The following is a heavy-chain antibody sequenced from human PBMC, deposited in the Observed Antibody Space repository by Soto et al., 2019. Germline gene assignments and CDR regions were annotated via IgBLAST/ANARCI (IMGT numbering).Heavy chain of an antibody. Sequence: QVQLVESGGGVVQPGRSLRLSCAASGFTFSSYAMHWVRQAPGKGLEWVAVISYDGSNKYYADSVKGRFTISRDNSKNTLYLQMNILRAEDTAVYYCARVFIAPARPWDYYYYGMDVWGQGTTVTVSS. V-gene: IGHV3-30-3*01. CDR1: GFTFSSYA. D-gene: IGHD6-13*01. J-gene: IGHJ6*02. CDR3: ARVFIAPARPWDYYYYGMDV. CDR2: ISYDGSNK.